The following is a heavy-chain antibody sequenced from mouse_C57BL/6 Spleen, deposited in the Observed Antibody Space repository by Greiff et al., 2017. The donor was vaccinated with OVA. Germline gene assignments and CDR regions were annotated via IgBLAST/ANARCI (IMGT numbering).Heavy chain of an antibody. Sequence: VKLKESGPGLVQPSQSLSITCTVSGFSLTSYGVHWVRQSPGKGLEWLGVIWSGGSTDYNAAFISRLSISKDNSKSQVFFKMNSLQADDTAIYYCARNEGYDGYAMDYWGQGTSVTVSS. J-gene: IGHJ4*01. CDR2: IWSGGST. CDR1: GFSLTSYG. D-gene: IGHD2-2*01. V-gene: IGHV2-2*01. CDR3: ARNEGYDGYAMDY.